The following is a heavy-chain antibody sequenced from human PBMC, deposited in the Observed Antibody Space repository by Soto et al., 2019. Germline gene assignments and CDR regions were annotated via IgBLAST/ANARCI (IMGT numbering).Heavy chain of an antibody. CDR1: AVTFRSFR. Sequence: SMQGPCKASAVTFRSFRINCVRHAPGQGLEWMGGSLPVSTIADYGQKFPGRVTITAEKYANTAYMELSSLRSEDTADYFCARGRDDFYYYAMDVWGQGTTVTVSS. J-gene: IGHJ6*02. CDR3: ARGRDDFYYYAMDV. CDR2: SLPVSTIA. V-gene: IGHV1-69*10.